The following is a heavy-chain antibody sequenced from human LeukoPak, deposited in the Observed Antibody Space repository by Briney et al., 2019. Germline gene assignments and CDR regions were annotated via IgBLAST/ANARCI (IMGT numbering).Heavy chain of an antibody. V-gene: IGHV3-74*01. CDR3: AKQEYSSGRYPFDY. J-gene: IGHJ4*02. CDR2: INSDGTTT. D-gene: IGHD6-19*01. CDR1: GFTFGDYW. Sequence: GGSLRLSCAASGFTFGDYWMHWVRQAPGKGLVWVSRINSDGTTTGYADSVKGRFTISRDNSKNTLYLQMNSLRAEDTAVYYCAKQEYSSGRYPFDYWGQGTLVTVSS.